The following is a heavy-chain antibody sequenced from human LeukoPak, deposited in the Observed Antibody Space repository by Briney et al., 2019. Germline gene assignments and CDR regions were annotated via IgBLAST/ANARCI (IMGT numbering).Heavy chain of an antibody. CDR2: VSYDGTKI. CDR1: GFTFSSYG. CDR3: ARDRVQIWSYVGTFDS. Sequence: PGGSLRLSCAASGFTFSSYGMHWVRQAPGKGLEWVALVSYDGTKITYADSVKGRFTMSRDISKNTLYLQMNSLKPEDTAVYYCARDRVQIWSYVGTFDSWGQGTLVTVSS. V-gene: IGHV3-30*03. J-gene: IGHJ4*02. D-gene: IGHD5-18*01.